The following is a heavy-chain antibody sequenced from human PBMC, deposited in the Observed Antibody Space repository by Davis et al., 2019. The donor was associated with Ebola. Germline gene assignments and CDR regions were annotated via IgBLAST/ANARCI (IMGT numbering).Heavy chain of an antibody. CDR1: GFTFDDYA. J-gene: IGHJ6*02. D-gene: IGHD5-12*01. Sequence: SLKISCAASGFTFDDYAMHWVRQAPGKGLEWVSGISWNSGSTGYADSVKGRFTISRDNAKNSLYLQMNSLRAEDTAVYYCARDPRYSGYDLYYDYYGMDVWGQGTTVTVSS. CDR2: ISWNSGST. CDR3: ARDPRYSGYDLYYDYYGMDV. V-gene: IGHV3-9*01.